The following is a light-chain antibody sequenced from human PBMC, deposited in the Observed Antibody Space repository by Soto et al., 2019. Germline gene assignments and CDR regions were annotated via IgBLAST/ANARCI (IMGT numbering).Light chain of an antibody. V-gene: IGLV2-11*01. CDR1: SSDVGAYNF. J-gene: IGLJ2*01. Sequence: QSVLTQPPSVSGSPGQSVTISCTGTSSDVGAYNFVSWYQQYPGKAPKLIIFDVSAWPSGVPDRFSGSKSGNTASLTISGLQADDEADYYCCSYAGTYSPVLGGGTKVTVL. CDR2: DVS. CDR3: CSYAGTYSPV.